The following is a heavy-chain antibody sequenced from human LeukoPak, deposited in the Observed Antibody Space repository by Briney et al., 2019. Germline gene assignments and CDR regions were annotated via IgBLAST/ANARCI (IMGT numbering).Heavy chain of an antibody. CDR1: GFTFSTYE. Sequence: GGSLRLSCAASGFTFSTYEMNWVRQAPGKGLEWVSYISNSGSIIYYADSVKGRFTISRDNAKNSLYLQMNSLRAEDTALYYCARDGSGGDYESRHGMDVWGQGTTVTVSS. D-gene: IGHD4-17*01. CDR2: ISNSGSII. J-gene: IGHJ6*02. CDR3: ARDGSGGDYESRHGMDV. V-gene: IGHV3-48*03.